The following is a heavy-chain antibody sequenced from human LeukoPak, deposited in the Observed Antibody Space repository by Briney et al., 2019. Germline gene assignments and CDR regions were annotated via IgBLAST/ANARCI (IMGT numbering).Heavy chain of an antibody. CDR3: ASGAYSYYYMDV. Sequence: SETLSLTCAVYGGSFSGYYWSWIRQPPGKGLEWIGYIYYSGSTNYNPSPKSRVTISVDTSKNQFSLKLSSVTAADTAVYYCASGAYSYYYMDVWGKGTTVTISS. J-gene: IGHJ6*03. V-gene: IGHV4-59*01. CDR1: GGSFSGYY. D-gene: IGHD1-26*01. CDR2: IYYSGST.